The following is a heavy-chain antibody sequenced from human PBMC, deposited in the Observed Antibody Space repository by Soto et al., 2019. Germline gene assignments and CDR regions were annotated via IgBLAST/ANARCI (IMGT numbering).Heavy chain of an antibody. J-gene: IGHJ4*02. D-gene: IGHD3-22*01. Sequence: QVQLVQSGAEVKKPGSSVKVSCTASGGTFSSYAISWVRQAPGQGLEWMGGIIPIFGTANYAQKFQGRVTITADESTSTAYMELSSLRSEDTAVYYCASGYYYDSSGYYSRYYFDYWGQGTLVTVSS. CDR3: ASGYYYDSSGYYSRYYFDY. CDR1: GGTFSSYA. CDR2: IIPIFGTA. V-gene: IGHV1-69*01.